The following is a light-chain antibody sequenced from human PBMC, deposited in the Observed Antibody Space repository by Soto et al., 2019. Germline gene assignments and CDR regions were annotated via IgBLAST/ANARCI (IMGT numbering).Light chain of an antibody. CDR2: DAS. J-gene: IGKJ1*01. CDR1: QSIITR. Sequence: DIQMTQSPSTLSASVGDRVTISCRASQSIITRLAWYQQKPGKAPKLLIYDASSLQSGVPSRFSGSGSGTEFTLTISSLQPEDFATYYCQQYKKFSRSFGQGTKVEIK. CDR3: QQYKKFSRS. V-gene: IGKV1-5*01.